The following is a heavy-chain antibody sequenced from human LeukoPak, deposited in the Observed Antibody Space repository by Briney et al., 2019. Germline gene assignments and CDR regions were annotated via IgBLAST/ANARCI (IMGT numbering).Heavy chain of an antibody. Sequence: PGGSVRLSCAASGFTFSYYGMSWLRQAPGKGLQCASVISGTGGTMYYADSVKGRFTISRDNSQNTLYLQMNSLRAEDTAVYYCAKDQNDFWSGYQSGYGYWGQGTLVTVSS. CDR1: GFTFSYYG. J-gene: IGHJ4*02. CDR3: AKDQNDFWSGYQSGYGY. CDR2: ISGTGGTM. V-gene: IGHV3-23*01. D-gene: IGHD3-3*01.